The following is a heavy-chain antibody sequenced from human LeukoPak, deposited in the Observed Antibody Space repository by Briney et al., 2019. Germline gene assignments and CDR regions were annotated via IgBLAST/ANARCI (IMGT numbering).Heavy chain of an antibody. CDR1: GGSISSGDYY. CDR2: IYYSGST. CDR3: ARRVVKVGSGSYYTYYFDY. J-gene: IGHJ4*02. Sequence: SQTLSLTCTVSGGSISSGDYYWSWIRQPPGKGLEWIGYIYYSGSTYYNPSLKSRVTISVDTSKNQFSLKLSSVTAADTAVYYCARRVVKVGSGSYYTYYFDYWGQGTLVTVSS. D-gene: IGHD3-10*01. V-gene: IGHV4-30-4*01.